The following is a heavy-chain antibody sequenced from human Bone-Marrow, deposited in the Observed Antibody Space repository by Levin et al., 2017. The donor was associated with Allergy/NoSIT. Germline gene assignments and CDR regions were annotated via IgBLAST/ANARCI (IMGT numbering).Heavy chain of an antibody. D-gene: IGHD3-10*01. Sequence: GGSLRLSCTASGFTFRSYAMCWVRQAAGKGLEWVSRISDTGGSTYYALSVKGRFTISRDNSKNTLYLQMNSLRAEDTAVYYCAKDLIRVASGPADYWGQGTQVTVSS. CDR3: AKDLIRVASGPADY. CDR1: GFTFRSYA. CDR2: ISDTGGST. V-gene: IGHV3-23*01. J-gene: IGHJ4*02.